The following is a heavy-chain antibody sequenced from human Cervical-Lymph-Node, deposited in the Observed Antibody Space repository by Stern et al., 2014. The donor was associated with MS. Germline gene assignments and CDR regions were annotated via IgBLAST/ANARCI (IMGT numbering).Heavy chain of an antibody. D-gene: IGHD3-10*01. CDR3: ARGYYYGSGNAFDI. V-gene: IGHV4-59*01. CDR2: IYYSGST. CDR1: GGSISSYY. J-gene: IGHJ3*02. Sequence: QLQLQESGPGLVKPSETLSLTCTVSGGSISSYYWSWIRQPPGKGLEWIGYIYYSGSTNYNPSLKSRVTISVATSKNQFSLKLSSVTAADTAVYYCARGYYYGSGNAFDIWGQGTMVTVSS.